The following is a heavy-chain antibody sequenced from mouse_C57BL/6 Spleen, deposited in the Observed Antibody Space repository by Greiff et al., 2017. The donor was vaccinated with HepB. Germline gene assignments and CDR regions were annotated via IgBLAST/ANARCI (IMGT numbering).Heavy chain of an antibody. CDR2: ISYSGST. CDR3: ARSPITTVVAWYFDV. J-gene: IGHJ1*03. D-gene: IGHD1-1*01. V-gene: IGHV3-8*01. Sequence: DVQLVESGPGLAKPSQTLSLTCSVTGYSITSDYWNWIRKFPGNKLEYMGYISYSGSTYYNPSLKSRISITRDTSKNQYYLQLNSVTTEDTATYYCARSPITTVVAWYFDVWGTGTTVTVSS. CDR1: GYSITSDY.